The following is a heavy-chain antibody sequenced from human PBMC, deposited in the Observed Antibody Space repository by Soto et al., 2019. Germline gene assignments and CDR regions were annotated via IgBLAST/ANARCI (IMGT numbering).Heavy chain of an antibody. CDR3: AQRGWQAFDY. CDR2: IYWDDDK. J-gene: IGHJ4*02. D-gene: IGHD2-15*01. CDR1: GFSLTTSGVG. V-gene: IGHV2-5*02. Sequence: SGPTLVNPTQTLTLTCTFSGFSLTTSGVGVGWIRQPPGKALEWLALIYWDDDKRFSPSLKNRLTITKDTSKNQVVLTMTNMDPVDTATYYCAQRGWQAFDYWGQGTLVTVSS.